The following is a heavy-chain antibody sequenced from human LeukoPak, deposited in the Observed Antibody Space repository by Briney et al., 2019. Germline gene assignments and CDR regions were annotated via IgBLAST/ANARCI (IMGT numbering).Heavy chain of an antibody. Sequence: SETLSLTCSVSGGSISGYYWTWIRQPPGQTLEWIGYIYSSGSTNYNPSLKSRVTISVDTSKNQFSLKLSSVTAADTAVYYCARQRYSSSWYGLFDYWGQGTLVTVSS. V-gene: IGHV4-4*09. J-gene: IGHJ4*02. CDR2: IYSSGST. D-gene: IGHD6-13*01. CDR1: GGSISGYY. CDR3: ARQRYSSSWYGLFDY.